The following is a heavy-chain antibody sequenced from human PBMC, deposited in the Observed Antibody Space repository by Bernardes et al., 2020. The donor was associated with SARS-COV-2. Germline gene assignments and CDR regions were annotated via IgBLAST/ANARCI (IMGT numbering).Heavy chain of an antibody. CDR2: ISGYNGNP. CDR3: ARVEGFCSGGTCFSLFYFDH. CDR1: GYTFTNYG. J-gene: IGHJ4*02. V-gene: IGHV1-18*04. Sequence: ASVKVSCKASGYTFTNYGIGWVRQPPGHGLEWLGWISGYNGNPNYARHLQDRVSMTIDISTNTAFMELRRLRSDDTAVYYCARVEGFCSGGTCFSLFYFDHWGQGTLVSVSS. D-gene: IGHD2-15*01.